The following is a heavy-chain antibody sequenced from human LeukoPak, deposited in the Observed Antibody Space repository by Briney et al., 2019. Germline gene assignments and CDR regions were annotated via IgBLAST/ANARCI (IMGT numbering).Heavy chain of an antibody. CDR3: ASGPIWFGELLED. V-gene: IGHV3-21*01. J-gene: IGHJ4*02. CDR1: GFTFSSYA. Sequence: AGGSLRLSCAASGFTFSSYAMHWVRQAPGKGLEWVSSISSSSNYIYYAGSVKGRFTISRDNAKNSMYLQMNSLRAEDTAVYYCASGPIWFGELLEDWGQGTLVTVSS. D-gene: IGHD3-10*01. CDR2: ISSSSNYI.